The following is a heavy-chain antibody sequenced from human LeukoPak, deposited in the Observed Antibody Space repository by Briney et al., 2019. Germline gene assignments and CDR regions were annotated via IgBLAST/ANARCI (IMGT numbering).Heavy chain of an antibody. D-gene: IGHD1-14*01. J-gene: IGHJ4*02. V-gene: IGHV1-2*02. CDR3: ASWDATGFDY. Sequence: ASVKVSCKASGYTFTGYYMHWVRQAPGQGLEWMGWINPKNGGRSYAQKFQARVTMTTDTSTNTAYMELSSLRFDDTAVHYCASWDATGFDYWGQGTLVTVSS. CDR2: INPKNGGR. CDR1: GYTFTGYY.